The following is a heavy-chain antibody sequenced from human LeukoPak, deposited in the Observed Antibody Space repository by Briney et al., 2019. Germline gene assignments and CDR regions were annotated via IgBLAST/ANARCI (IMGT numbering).Heavy chain of an antibody. J-gene: IGHJ4*02. CDR3: ARAGAAAPRGSDY. CDR2: ISSSSSYI. Sequence: GGSLRLSCAASRYTFSSYSMNWVRQAPGKGLEWVSSISSSSSYIYYADSVKGRFTISRDNAKNSLYLQMNSLRAEDTAVYYCARAGAAAPRGSDYWGQGTLVTVSS. V-gene: IGHV3-21*01. CDR1: RYTFSSYS. D-gene: IGHD2-15*01.